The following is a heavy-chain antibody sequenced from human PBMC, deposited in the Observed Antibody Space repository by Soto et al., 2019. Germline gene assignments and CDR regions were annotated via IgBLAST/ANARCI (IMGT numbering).Heavy chain of an antibody. CDR2: LSWNSGTI. CDR1: GFTFDDYA. D-gene: IGHD4-4*01. CDR3: VKGAKLSLQDRFDS. Sequence: EVHLVESGGGLVEPGRSLRLSCTTSGFTFDDYAMHWVRQAPGKGLEWVSGLSWNSGTIAYADSVKGRFTISRDNAKNFLYLQMNSLRPDDTAFYHCVKGAKLSLQDRFDSWGQGTLVTVSS. V-gene: IGHV3-9*01. J-gene: IGHJ4*02.